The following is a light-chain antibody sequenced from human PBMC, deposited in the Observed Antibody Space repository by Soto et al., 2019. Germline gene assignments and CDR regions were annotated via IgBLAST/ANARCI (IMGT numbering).Light chain of an antibody. V-gene: IGLV2-14*03. Sequence: QSALTQPASVSGSPGQSVTISCTGTTSDIGDYDYVSWYQQYPDKAPKLVIFDVSDRHSGLFTRFSGSKSGNTASLTISGLQAEDEADYYCSSYTTVSPHVLFGGGTKLTVL. CDR1: TSDIGDYDY. CDR3: SSYTTVSPHVL. CDR2: DVS. J-gene: IGLJ3*02.